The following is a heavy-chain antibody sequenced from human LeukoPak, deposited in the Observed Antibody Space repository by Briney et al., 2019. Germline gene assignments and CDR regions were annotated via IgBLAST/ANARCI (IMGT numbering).Heavy chain of an antibody. D-gene: IGHD4-11*01. Sequence: GASVKVSCKACGYTFTRYYMHWVRQAPGQGLDWMGWINPYSGGTNYAQEFQGRVTMTRDTSISTAYMELIRLRSDDTAVYYCARDAPYSNYQTIDYWGQGTLVTVSS. CDR1: GYTFTRYY. J-gene: IGHJ4*02. CDR3: ARDAPYSNYQTIDY. CDR2: INPYSGGT. V-gene: IGHV1-2*02.